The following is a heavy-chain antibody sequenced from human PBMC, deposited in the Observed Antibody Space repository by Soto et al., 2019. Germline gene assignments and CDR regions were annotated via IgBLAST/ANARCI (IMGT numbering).Heavy chain of an antibody. Sequence: GASVKVSCKASGYTFTSYGIIWVRQAPGQGLEWMGWISAYNGNTNYAQKLQGRVTMTTDTSTSTAYMELRSLRSDDTAVYYCARDVGRDFWSGYSNWFDPWGQGTLVTVSS. D-gene: IGHD3-3*01. CDR1: GYTFTSYG. V-gene: IGHV1-18*01. CDR3: ARDVGRDFWSGYSNWFDP. CDR2: ISAYNGNT. J-gene: IGHJ5*02.